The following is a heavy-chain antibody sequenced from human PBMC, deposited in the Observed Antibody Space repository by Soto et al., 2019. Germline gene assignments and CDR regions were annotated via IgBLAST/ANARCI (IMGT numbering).Heavy chain of an antibody. Sequence: QVQLVQSGAEVKKPGSSVKVSCKASGGTFSSYAISWVRQAPGQGLEWMGGIIPIFGTANYAQKFQGRVTITADESTSTADMELSSLRSEDTAVYYCARDDSSGYSSGWDSYYYGMDVWGQGTTVTVSS. V-gene: IGHV1-69*12. D-gene: IGHD6-19*01. CDR2: IIPIFGTA. J-gene: IGHJ6*02. CDR3: ARDDSSGYSSGWDSYYYGMDV. CDR1: GGTFSSYA.